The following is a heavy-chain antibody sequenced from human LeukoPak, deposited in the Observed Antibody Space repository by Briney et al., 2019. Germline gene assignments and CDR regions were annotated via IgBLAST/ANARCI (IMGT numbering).Heavy chain of an antibody. J-gene: IGHJ4*02. D-gene: IGHD2-15*01. CDR2: ISSSSYI. CDR1: GFTFSSYS. V-gene: IGHV3-21*01. Sequence: GGSLRLSCAASGFTFSSYSMNWVRQAPGKGLEWVSSISSSSYIYYADSVKGRFTISRDNAKNSLYLQMNSLRAEDTAVYYCARDRWVVVAATFDYWGQGTLVTVSS. CDR3: ARDRWVVVAATFDY.